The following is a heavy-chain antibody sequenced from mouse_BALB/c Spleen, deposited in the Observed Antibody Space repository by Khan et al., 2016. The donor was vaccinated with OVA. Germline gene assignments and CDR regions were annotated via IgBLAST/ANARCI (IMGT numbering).Heavy chain of an antibody. CDR3: ARSPYGNFAY. Sequence: EVQRVESGGGLVKPGGSLKLSCAASGFTFSTYAMSWVRQTPEKRLEWVATISSDGDYTYYPDNVTGRFTFSRDNAKNTLYLQMSSLRSEDTAMYYCARSPYGNFAYWGQGTLVTVSA. V-gene: IGHV5-9-3*01. CDR1: GFTFSTYA. CDR2: ISSDGDYT. D-gene: IGHD2-1*01. J-gene: IGHJ3*01.